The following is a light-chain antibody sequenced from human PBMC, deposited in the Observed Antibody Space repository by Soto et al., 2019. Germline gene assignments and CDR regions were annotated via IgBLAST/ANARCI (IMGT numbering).Light chain of an antibody. CDR2: LSIDGSH. CDR1: SGHTSYD. CDR3: QTWATGIVA. J-gene: IGLJ2*01. Sequence: QPVLTQSPSASASLGASVKLTCTLSSGHTSYDIAWHQQQPEKGPRFLMKLSIDGSHTKGDGIPDRFSGSSSGAERYLTISSLQSEDEADYYCQTWATGIVAFGGGTKLTVL. V-gene: IGLV4-69*01.